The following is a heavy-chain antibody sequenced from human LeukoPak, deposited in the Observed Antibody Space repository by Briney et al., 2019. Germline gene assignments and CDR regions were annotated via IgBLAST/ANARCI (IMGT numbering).Heavy chain of an antibody. Sequence: GGSLRLSCAASGFTFSSYSMNWVRQAPGKGLEWVSSISSSSSYIYYADSVKGRFTISRDNAKNSLYLQMNSLRAEDTAVYYCARDVGATGGGYFDYWGQGTLVTVSS. CDR1: GFTFSSYS. J-gene: IGHJ4*02. CDR3: ARDVGATGGGYFDY. CDR2: ISSSSSYI. V-gene: IGHV3-21*01. D-gene: IGHD1-26*01.